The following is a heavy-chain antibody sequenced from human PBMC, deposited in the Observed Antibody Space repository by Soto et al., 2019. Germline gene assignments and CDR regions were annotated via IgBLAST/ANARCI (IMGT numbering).Heavy chain of an antibody. CDR2: INAGNGNT. D-gene: IGHD2-21*02. CDR1: GYTFTSYA. Sequence: ASVKVSCKSSGYTFTSYAMHWVRQAPGQRLEWMGWINAGNGNTKCSQKFQGRVTITRDTSASTAYMELSSLRSEDTAVYYCARSIVVVTALDYWGQGTVVTVSS. V-gene: IGHV1-3*01. J-gene: IGHJ4*02. CDR3: ARSIVVVTALDY.